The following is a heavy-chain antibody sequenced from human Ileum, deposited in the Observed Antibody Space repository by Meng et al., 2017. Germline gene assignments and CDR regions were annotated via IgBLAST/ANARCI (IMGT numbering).Heavy chain of an antibody. J-gene: IGHJ4*02. CDR3: TTGAGFWSTQILLFDY. D-gene: IGHD2-2*01. Sequence: GESLKISCAASGFTFSNAWMSWVRQAPGKGLEWVGRIRSNANGGTTDYAAPVKGRFIISRDDSDNTLHLQMNSLKTEDTAVYYCTTGAGFWSTQILLFDYWGQGTLVTVSS. V-gene: IGHV3-15*01. CDR1: GFTFSNAW. CDR2: IRSNANGGTT.